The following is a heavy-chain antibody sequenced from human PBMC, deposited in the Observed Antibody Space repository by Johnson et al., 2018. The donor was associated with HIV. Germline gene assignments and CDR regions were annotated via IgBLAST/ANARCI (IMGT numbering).Heavy chain of an antibody. CDR2: IKTDGRGT. J-gene: IGHJ3*02. CDR3: ARDRLLWFRELWPHDAFDI. Sequence: VQLVESGGGVVQPGRSLRLSCAASGFTFSDHWMYWVRQAPGKGLVWVSRIKTDGRGTNYANSVEGRFTISRDNSRDTLSLQMNSLRVEDTALYYCARDRLLWFRELWPHDAFDIWGQGTMVTVSS. V-gene: IGHV3-74*01. D-gene: IGHD3-10*01. CDR1: GFTFSDHW.